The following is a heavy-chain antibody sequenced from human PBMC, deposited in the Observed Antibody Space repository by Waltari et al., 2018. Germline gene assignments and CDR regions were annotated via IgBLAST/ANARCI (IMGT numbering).Heavy chain of an antibody. CDR1: GYTFTGYY. D-gene: IGHD6-19*01. J-gene: IGHJ6*02. CDR3: ARDAIAVADPYYYYYGMDV. CDR2: INPNSGGT. Sequence: QVQLVQSGAEVKKPGASVKVSCKASGYTFTGYYMHWVRPAPGHGLEWMGWINPNSGGTNYAQKFQGWVTMTRDTSINTAYMELSRLRSDDTAVYYCARDAIAVADPYYYYYGMDVWGQGTTVTVSS. V-gene: IGHV1-2*04.